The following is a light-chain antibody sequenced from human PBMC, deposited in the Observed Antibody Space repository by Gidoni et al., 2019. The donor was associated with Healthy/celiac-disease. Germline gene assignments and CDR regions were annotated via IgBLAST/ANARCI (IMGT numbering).Light chain of an antibody. J-gene: IGKJ3*01. Sequence: EIVFTQSPGTLSLSPGERATLSCRASQSVSSSYLAWYQQKPGQAPRLLIYGASSRATGIPDRFSGSGSGTDFTLTISRLEPEDFAVYYCQQYGRSLFTFGPGTKVDIK. CDR3: QQYGRSLFT. CDR1: QSVSSSY. V-gene: IGKV3-20*01. CDR2: GAS.